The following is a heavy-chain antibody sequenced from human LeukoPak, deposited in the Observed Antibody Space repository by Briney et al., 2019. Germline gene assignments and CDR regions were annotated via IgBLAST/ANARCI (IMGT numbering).Heavy chain of an antibody. CDR2: INPSGGST. CDR3: AAGITHYYYMDV. J-gene: IGHJ6*03. V-gene: IGHV1-46*01. CDR1: GYTFTSYY. Sequence: ASVKVSCKASGYTFTSYYMHWVRQAPGQGLEWMGIINPSGGSTSYAQKFQGRVTMTRDMSTSTVYMELSSLRSEDTAVYYCAAGITHYYYMDVWGKGTTVTVSS.